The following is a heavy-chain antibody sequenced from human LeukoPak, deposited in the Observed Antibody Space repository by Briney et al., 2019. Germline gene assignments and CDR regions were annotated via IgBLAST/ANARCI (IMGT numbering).Heavy chain of an antibody. Sequence: SVKVSCKASGGTFSSYAISWVRQAPGQGLEWMGRIIPIFGTANYAQKFQGRVTITTDESTSTAYMELSSLRSEDTAVYYCARDHDDSSGYYYAEYFQHWGQGTLVTVSS. CDR1: GGTFSSYA. V-gene: IGHV1-69*05. CDR3: ARDHDDSSGYYYAEYFQH. D-gene: IGHD3-22*01. CDR2: IIPIFGTA. J-gene: IGHJ1*01.